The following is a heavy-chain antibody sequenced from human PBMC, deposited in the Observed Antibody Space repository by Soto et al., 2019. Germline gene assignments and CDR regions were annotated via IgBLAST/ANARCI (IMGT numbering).Heavy chain of an antibody. J-gene: IGHJ4*02. CDR2: IHSSGNT. D-gene: IGHD3-22*01. CDR1: GTSVFGANW. Sequence: QVQLQESGPGLVNPLETLSLTCTVSGTSVFGANWWGWVRQPPGKGLEWIGEIHSSGNTDYSPSLKSRVPISVDMSKNEFSLKLTSVTAADTAVYYCARTGPYSSGDNWGQGTLVTVSS. CDR3: ARTGPYSSGDN. V-gene: IGHV4-4*02.